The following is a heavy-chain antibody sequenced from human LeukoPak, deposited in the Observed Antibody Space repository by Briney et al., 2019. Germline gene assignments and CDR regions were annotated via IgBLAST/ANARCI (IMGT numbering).Heavy chain of an antibody. D-gene: IGHD3-22*01. CDR2: ISGSGGST. CDR1: GFSFSSYA. Sequence: GGSLRLSCAASGFSFSSYAMSWVRQAPGKGLEWVSAISGSGGSTYYADSVKGRFTISRDNSKNTLYLQMNSLRAEDTAVYYCAKSSSGYYYLFDYWGQGTLVTVSS. CDR3: AKSSSGYYYLFDY. J-gene: IGHJ4*02. V-gene: IGHV3-23*01.